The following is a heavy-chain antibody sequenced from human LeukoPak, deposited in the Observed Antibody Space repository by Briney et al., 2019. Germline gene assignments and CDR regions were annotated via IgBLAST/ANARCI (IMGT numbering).Heavy chain of an antibody. CDR2: IWYDGSNK. J-gene: IGHJ6*02. D-gene: IGHD3-9*01. Sequence: GGSQRLSCAASGFSFRSYGMHWVRQAPGKGLEWVAVIWYDGSNKYYADSVKGRFTISRDSSKNTMYLQMNSLRAEDTAVYYCARDRLGYDILTGYSDYYAMDVWGQGTTVTVSS. CDR3: ARDRLGYDILTGYSDYYAMDV. CDR1: GFSFRSYG. V-gene: IGHV3-33*01.